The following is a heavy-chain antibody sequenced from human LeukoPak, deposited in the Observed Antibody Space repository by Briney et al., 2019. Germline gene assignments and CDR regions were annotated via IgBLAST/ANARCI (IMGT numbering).Heavy chain of an antibody. Sequence: PGGSLRLSCAASGFTFSSYAMSWVRQAPGKGLEWVSAISGSGGSTYYADSVKGRFTVSRDNSKNTLYLQMNSLRAEDTAVYYLAKDLHFWSGPEDYWGQGTLVTVSS. CDR1: GFTFSSYA. CDR3: AKDLHFWSGPEDY. CDR2: ISGSGGST. V-gene: IGHV3-23*01. J-gene: IGHJ4*02. D-gene: IGHD3-3*02.